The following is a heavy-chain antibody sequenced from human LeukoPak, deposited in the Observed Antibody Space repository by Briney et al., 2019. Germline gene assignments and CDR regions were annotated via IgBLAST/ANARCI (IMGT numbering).Heavy chain of an antibody. D-gene: IGHD2-2*01. Sequence: GGSLRLSCAASGFTFSSYEMNWVRQAPGKGLEWVSSISSSSSYIYYADSVKGRFTISRDNAKNSLYLQMNSLRAEDTAVYYCARDPRVVPAAHDAFDIWGQGTMVTVSS. CDR1: GFTFSSYE. CDR3: ARDPRVVPAAHDAFDI. J-gene: IGHJ3*02. CDR2: ISSSSSYI. V-gene: IGHV3-21*01.